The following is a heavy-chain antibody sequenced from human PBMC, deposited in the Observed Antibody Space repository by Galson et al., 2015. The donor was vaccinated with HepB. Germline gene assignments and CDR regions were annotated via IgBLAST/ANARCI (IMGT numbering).Heavy chain of an antibody. J-gene: IGHJ4*02. CDR2: INAGNGNT. CDR1: GYTFTSYA. D-gene: IGHD3-10*01. CDR3: ARDAGVRFGELRSSDFDY. Sequence: QSGAEVKKPGESLRISCKASGYTFTSYAMHWVRQAPGQRLEWMGWINAGNGNTKYSQKFQGRVTITRDTSASTAYMELSSLRSEDTAVYYCARDAGVRFGELRSSDFDYWGQGTLVTVSS. V-gene: IGHV1-3*01.